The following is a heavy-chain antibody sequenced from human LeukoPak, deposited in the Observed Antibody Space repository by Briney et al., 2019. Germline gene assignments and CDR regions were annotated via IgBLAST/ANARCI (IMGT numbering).Heavy chain of an antibody. J-gene: IGHJ4*02. V-gene: IGHV4-39*01. CDR2: IFYSGST. D-gene: IGHD5-18*01. CDR3: ARQEEYSYGVYYFDY. Sequence: SETLSLTCTVSGGSISSSSYFWGWIRQPPGKGLEWIGSIFYSGSTYYNPSLNSRVTISIDTSKNQFSLRLSSVTAADTAVYYCARQEEYSYGVYYFDYWGQGTLVTVSS. CDR1: GGSISSSSYF.